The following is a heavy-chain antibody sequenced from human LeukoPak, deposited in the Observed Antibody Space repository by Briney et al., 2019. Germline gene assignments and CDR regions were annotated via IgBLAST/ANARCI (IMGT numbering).Heavy chain of an antibody. D-gene: IGHD3-22*01. CDR1: GGSISSYY. J-gene: IGHJ3*02. CDR2: IYYSGST. V-gene: IGHV4-59*01. CDR3: ARVPSDSSGPYAFDI. Sequence: SETLSLTCTVSGGSISSYYWSWIRQPPGKGLEWIGYIYYSGSTNYNPSLKSRVTISVDTSKNQFSLKLSSVTAADTAVYYCARVPSDSSGPYAFDIWGQGTVVTVSS.